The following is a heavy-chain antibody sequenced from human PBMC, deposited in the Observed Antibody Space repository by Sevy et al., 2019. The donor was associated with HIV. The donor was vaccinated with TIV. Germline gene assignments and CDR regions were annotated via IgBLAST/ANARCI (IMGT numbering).Heavy chain of an antibody. V-gene: IGHV4-59*12. CDR1: GASISTYV. CDR2: FFYTGNP. Sequence: SETLSLTCTVSGASISTYVWTWIRQPPGKGLEWVGYFFYTGNPNYNPSLSSRVTISGDTSKNQFSLTLSSVTAADTAVYYCATGAGVSKSDFWGQGTLVPVSS. CDR3: ATGAGVSKSDF. J-gene: IGHJ4*02. D-gene: IGHD3-10*01.